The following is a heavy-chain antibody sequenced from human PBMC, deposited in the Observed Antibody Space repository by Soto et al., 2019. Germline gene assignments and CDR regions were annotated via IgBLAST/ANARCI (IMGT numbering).Heavy chain of an antibody. CDR2: IIPILGIA. CDR1: GGTFSSYT. CDR3: PRGGPYGDYVGY. D-gene: IGHD4-17*01. V-gene: IGHV1-69*02. Sequence: QVQLVQSGAEVKKPGSSVKVSCKASGGTFSSYTISWVRQAPGQGLEWMGRIIPILGIANYAQKFQGRVTITADKSTSTAYMELSSLRSEDTAVYYCPRGGPYGDYVGYWGQGTLVTVSS. J-gene: IGHJ4*02.